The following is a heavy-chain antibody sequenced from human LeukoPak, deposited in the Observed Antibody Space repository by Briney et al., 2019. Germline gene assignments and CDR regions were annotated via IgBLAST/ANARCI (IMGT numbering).Heavy chain of an antibody. CDR1: GFTFSIYA. CDR2: ISGSGGST. D-gene: IGHD3-10*01. V-gene: IGHV3-23*01. CDR3: AKDRYYGRTASYY. J-gene: IGHJ4*02. Sequence: GGSLRLSCAASGFTFSIYAMSWVRQAPGKGLEWVSAISGSGGSTYYADSVKGRFTISRDNSKNTLYLQMNSLRAEDTAVYYCAKDRYYGRTASYYWGQGTLVTVSS.